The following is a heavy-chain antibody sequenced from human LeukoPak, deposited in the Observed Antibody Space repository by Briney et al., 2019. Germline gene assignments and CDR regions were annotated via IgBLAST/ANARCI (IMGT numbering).Heavy chain of an antibody. J-gene: IGHJ5*02. V-gene: IGHV3-11*06. CDR1: RFTFSDFY. D-gene: IGHD4-17*01. CDR3: ARGGDPDYGVWFDP. Sequence: GGSLRLSCAASRFTFSDFYMTWIRQAPGKGLEWVSSISSSSSYIYYADSVKGRFTISRDNAKNSLYLQMNSLRAEDTAVYYCARGGDPDYGVWFDPWGQGTLVTVSS. CDR2: ISSSSSYI.